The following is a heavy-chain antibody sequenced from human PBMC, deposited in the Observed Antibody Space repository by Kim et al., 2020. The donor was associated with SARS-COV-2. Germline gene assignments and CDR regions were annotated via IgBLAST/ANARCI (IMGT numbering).Heavy chain of an antibody. V-gene: IGHV5-51*01. CDR1: GYIFGNYW. Sequence: GESLKISCKGSGYIFGNYWIAWLRQMPGKGLEWMGIIYPGDSDTKYSPSLQGQVTISADKSINTAYLQWSSLKASDTAMYFCASGPLTYYDFWSAYYRPTYFDYWGQGTLVTVSS. D-gene: IGHD3-3*01. CDR2: IYPGDSDT. J-gene: IGHJ4*02. CDR3: ASGPLTYYDFWSAYYRPTYFDY.